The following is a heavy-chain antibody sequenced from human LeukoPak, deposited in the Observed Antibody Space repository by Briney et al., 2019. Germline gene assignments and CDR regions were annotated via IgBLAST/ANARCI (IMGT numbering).Heavy chain of an antibody. J-gene: IGHJ4*02. V-gene: IGHV3-48*04. CDR3: ARGYLKRDY. Sequence: GGSLRLSCAASGFTFSTYSMNWVRQAPGKGLEWVSYMSGSSSTIYYADSVKGRFTISRDNAKNSLYLQMNSLRVEDTAVYYCARGYLKRDYWGQGTLVTVSS. CDR1: GFTFSTYS. D-gene: IGHD1-14*01. CDR2: MSGSSSTI.